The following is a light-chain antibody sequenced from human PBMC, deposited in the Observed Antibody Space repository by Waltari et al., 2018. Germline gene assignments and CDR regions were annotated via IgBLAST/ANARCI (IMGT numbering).Light chain of an antibody. J-gene: IGKJ5*01. Sequence: DIQMTQYPSTLSASVGARVTISCRASQTISSWLAWYQQQPGKAPRLLIYRASTLESGVPSRFSGSGSGTEFTLTISSLQPDDFATYYCQQYNSYSITFGQGTRLEIK. CDR2: RAS. CDR1: QTISSW. CDR3: QQYNSYSIT. V-gene: IGKV1-5*03.